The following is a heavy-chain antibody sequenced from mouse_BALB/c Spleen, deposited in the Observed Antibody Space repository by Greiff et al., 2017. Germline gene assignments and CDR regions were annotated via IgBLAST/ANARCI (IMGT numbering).Heavy chain of an antibody. CDR3: AREGLYYGNYEGFAY. D-gene: IGHD2-1*01. CDR2: ISSGSSTI. J-gene: IGHJ3*01. CDR1: GFTFSSFG. V-gene: IGHV5-17*02. Sequence: EVHLVESGGGLVQPGGSRKLSCAASGFTFSSFGMHWVRQAPEKGLEWVAYISSGSSTIYYADTVKGRFTISRDNPKNTLFLQMTSLRSEDTAMYYCAREGLYYGNYEGFAYWGQGTLVTVSA.